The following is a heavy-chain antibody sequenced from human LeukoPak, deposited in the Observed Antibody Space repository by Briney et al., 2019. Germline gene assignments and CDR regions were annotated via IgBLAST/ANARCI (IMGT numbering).Heavy chain of an antibody. Sequence: SQTLSLTCTVSGGSISSGGYYWSWIRQHPGKGLEWIGYIYYSGSTHYNPSLKSRVTMLLDTSKNQFSLKLSSVTAADTAVYYCARQLSTVTKWFDPRGQGTLVTVSS. V-gene: IGHV4-31*03. CDR1: GGSISSGGYY. CDR3: ARQLSTVTKWFDP. D-gene: IGHD4-17*01. CDR2: IYYSGST. J-gene: IGHJ5*02.